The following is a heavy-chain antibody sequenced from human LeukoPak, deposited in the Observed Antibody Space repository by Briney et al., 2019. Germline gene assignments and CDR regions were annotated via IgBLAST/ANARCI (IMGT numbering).Heavy chain of an antibody. J-gene: IGHJ3*02. CDR3: ATALILGYCSSTSCKGVADAFDI. V-gene: IGHV1-69*06. CDR2: IIPIFGTA. D-gene: IGHD2-2*01. Sequence: SVKVSCKASGGTFSSHAISWVRQAPGQGLEWMGGIIPIFGTANYAQKFQGRVTITADKSTSTAYMELSSLRSEDTAVYYCATALILGYCSSTSCKGVADAFDIWGQGTMVTVSS. CDR1: GGTFSSHA.